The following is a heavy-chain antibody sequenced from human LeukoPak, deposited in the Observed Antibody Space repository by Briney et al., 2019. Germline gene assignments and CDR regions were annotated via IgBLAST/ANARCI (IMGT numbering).Heavy chain of an antibody. CDR1: GFTFSSYW. J-gene: IGHJ3*02. CDR2: IRSKAYGGTT. D-gene: IGHD1-14*01. CDR3: ARDGSGNYADAFDI. Sequence: GGSLRLSCAASGFTFSSYWMAWVRQAPGKGLEWVGFIRSKAYGGTTEYAASVKGRFTISRDDSKSIAYLQMNSLKTEDTAVYYCARDGSGNYADAFDIWGQGTMVTVSS. V-gene: IGHV3-49*04.